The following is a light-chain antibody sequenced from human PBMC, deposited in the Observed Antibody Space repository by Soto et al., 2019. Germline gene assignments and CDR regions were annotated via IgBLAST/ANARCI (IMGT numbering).Light chain of an antibody. J-gene: IGKJ1*01. CDR3: QQYINWPRT. CDR2: GAS. Sequence: EIVMTQSPATLSVSPGERATLSCRASQTININLAWYQQKPGQAPRLLIYGASTRAPGIPARFSGSGSGAEFTLTISSLQSEDFAIYYCQQYINWPRTFGQGTKVEIE. V-gene: IGKV3-15*01. CDR1: QTININ.